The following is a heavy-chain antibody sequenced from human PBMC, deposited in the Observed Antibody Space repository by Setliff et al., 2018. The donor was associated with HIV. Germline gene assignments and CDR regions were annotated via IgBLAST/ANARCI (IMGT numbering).Heavy chain of an antibody. CDR3: ARQGDGYNLYHVYYFDY. D-gene: IGHD5-12*01. CDR1: GGSISSFNW. Sequence: PSETLSLTCDVSGGSISSFNWWSWVRQSPGKGLEWIGSIYHSGTTYYNPSLRSRVTISLDTARNQFSLRLTSVTAADTAVYYCARQGDGYNLYHVYYFDYWGQGTLVTVSS. J-gene: IGHJ4*02. V-gene: IGHV4-4*02. CDR2: IYHSGTT.